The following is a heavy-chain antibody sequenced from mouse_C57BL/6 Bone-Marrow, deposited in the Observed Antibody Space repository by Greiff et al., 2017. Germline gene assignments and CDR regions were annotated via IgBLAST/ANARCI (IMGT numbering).Heavy chain of an antibody. CDR3: ARGKYAMDV. CDR2: IFPGNGDT. Sequence: VQLQQSGAELVKPGASVKLSCKASGYTFTGYWMDWVKQRPGNGLEWIGEIFPGNGDTNYNEKFKGKATFTADNSSNTAYMQLRSLTSEDTAIYYCARGKYAMDVWGQGTSVTVSS. CDR1: GYTFTGYW. V-gene: IGHV1-9*01. J-gene: IGHJ4*01.